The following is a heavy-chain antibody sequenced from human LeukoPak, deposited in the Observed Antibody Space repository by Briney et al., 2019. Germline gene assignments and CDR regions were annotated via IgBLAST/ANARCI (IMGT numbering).Heavy chain of an antibody. V-gene: IGHV4-4*07. Sequence: SETLSLTCNVSGGSNSDSYYWAWMRQPAGKGLEYIGRIYNSGITNYNPSLKSRVTMSVDTSKNQFSLKLNSVTAADTAVYYCARGGFYDNPWGQGTLVTVSS. D-gene: IGHD5/OR15-5a*01. J-gene: IGHJ5*02. CDR2: IYNSGIT. CDR1: GGSNSDSYY. CDR3: ARGGFYDNP.